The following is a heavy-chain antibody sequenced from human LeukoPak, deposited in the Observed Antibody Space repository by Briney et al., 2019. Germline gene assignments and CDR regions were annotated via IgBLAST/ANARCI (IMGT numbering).Heavy chain of an antibody. V-gene: IGHV1-24*01. CDR2: FDPEDGET. CDR3: ATMGFYDYVWGSYRPLNFDY. CDR1: GYTLTELS. J-gene: IGHJ4*02. Sequence: ASVKVSCKVSGYTLTELSMHWVRQAPGKGLEWMGGFDPEDGETIYAQKFQGRVTMTEDTSTDTAYMELSSLRSEDTAVYYCATMGFYDYVWGSYRPLNFDYWGQGTLVTVSS. D-gene: IGHD3-16*02.